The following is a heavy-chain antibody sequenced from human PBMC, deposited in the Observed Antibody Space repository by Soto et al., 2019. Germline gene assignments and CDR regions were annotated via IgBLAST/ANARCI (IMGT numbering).Heavy chain of an antibody. V-gene: IGHV2-5*02. CDR2: IYWDGEK. CDR1: GFSLSTTGMG. D-gene: IGHD6-13*01. CDR3: AHRPWYAFEP. J-gene: IGHJ5*02. Sequence: QITLKESGPTLVKPTQTLTLTCTFSGFSLSTTGMGVGWSRQPPGKALEWLALIYWDGEKRYSPSLKSRLTITKDTPKNQVVLTMTNMDPVDTATYYCAHRPWYAFEPWGQGILVTVSS.